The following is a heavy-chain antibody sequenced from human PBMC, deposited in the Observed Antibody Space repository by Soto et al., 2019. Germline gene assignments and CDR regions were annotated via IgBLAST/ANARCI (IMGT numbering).Heavy chain of an antibody. CDR3: ARGQEGVVATH. CDR1: GGSFTGYY. V-gene: IGHV4-34*01. D-gene: IGHD2-15*01. Sequence: QVQLQQWGAGLLKPSETLSLTCAVNGGSFTGYYWSWVRQPPGKGLEWIGEIKDGGSTNYSPSLRSXXTXSXATSKKKFSLKMTSVTAADTAVYYCARGQEGVVATHWDQGTLVTVSS. J-gene: IGHJ4*02. CDR2: IKDGGST.